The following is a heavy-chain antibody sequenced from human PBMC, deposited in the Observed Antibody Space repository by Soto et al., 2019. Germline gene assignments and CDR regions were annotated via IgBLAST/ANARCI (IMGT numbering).Heavy chain of an antibody. CDR3: ARHLLLDYYYMDV. J-gene: IGHJ6*03. D-gene: IGHD3-3*01. Sequence: GESLKISCKGSGYSFTSYWIGWVRQLPGKGLEWMGIIYPGDSDTRYSPSFQGQVTISADKSISTAYLQWSSLKASDTAMYYCARHLLLDYYYMDVWGKGTTVTVSS. CDR1: GYSFTSYW. V-gene: IGHV5-51*01. CDR2: IYPGDSDT.